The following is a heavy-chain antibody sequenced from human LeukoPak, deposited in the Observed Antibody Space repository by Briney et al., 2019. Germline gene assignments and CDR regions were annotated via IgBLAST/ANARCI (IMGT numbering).Heavy chain of an antibody. Sequence: EGSLRLSCAASGFTFSSYAMHWVRQAPGKGLEWVAVISYDGSNKYYADSVKDRFTISRDNSKNTLYLRMNSLRAEDTAVYYCARDFYYDSSGYCDYWGQGTLVTVSS. V-gene: IGHV3-30-3*01. J-gene: IGHJ4*02. D-gene: IGHD3-22*01. CDR1: GFTFSSYA. CDR3: ARDFYYDSSGYCDY. CDR2: ISYDGSNK.